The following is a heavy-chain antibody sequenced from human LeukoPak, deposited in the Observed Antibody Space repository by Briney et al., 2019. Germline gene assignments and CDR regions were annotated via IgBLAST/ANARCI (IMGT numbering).Heavy chain of an antibody. D-gene: IGHD3-10*01. V-gene: IGHV1-8*02. CDR3: ARGHNYGSGESVARAY. Sequence: ASVTVSCKASGYTFNNFDIDWIRQAPGQGLEWMGSMTPKSGDTDLAQKFQGRVTMTRDTSLNTAYLAVSSLTSDDTAVYYCARGHNYGSGESVARAYWGQGTLVIVSS. J-gene: IGHJ4*02. CDR2: MTPKSGDT. CDR1: GYTFNNFD.